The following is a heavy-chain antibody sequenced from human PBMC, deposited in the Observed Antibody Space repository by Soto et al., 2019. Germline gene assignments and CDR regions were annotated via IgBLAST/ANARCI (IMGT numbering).Heavy chain of an antibody. D-gene: IGHD5-12*01. CDR3: ARASYSGYDYRNWFDP. V-gene: IGHV3-11*01. Sequence: QVQLVESGGGLVKPGGSLRLSCAASGFTFSDYYMSWIRQAPGKGLEWVSYISSSGSPIYYADSVKGRFTISRDNAKNSLYLQMNSLRAEDTAVYYCARASYSGYDYRNWFDPWVQGTLVSVSS. CDR2: ISSSGSPI. CDR1: GFTFSDYY. J-gene: IGHJ5*02.